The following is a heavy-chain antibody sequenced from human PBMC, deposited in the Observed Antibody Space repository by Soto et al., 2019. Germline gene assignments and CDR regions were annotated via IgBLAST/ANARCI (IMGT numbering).Heavy chain of an antibody. D-gene: IGHD3-22*01. CDR2: ISWNSGSI. J-gene: IGHJ4*02. V-gene: IGHV3-9*01. Sequence: EVQLVVSGGGLVQPGRSLRLSCAASGFTFDDYAMHWVRQAPGKGLEWVSGISWNSGSIGYADSVKGRFTISRDNAKNSLYLQMNTLRAEYTALYYCAKGPTPSYESSGYFDYWGQGTLVTVSS. CDR3: AKGPTPSYESSGYFDY. CDR1: GFTFDDYA.